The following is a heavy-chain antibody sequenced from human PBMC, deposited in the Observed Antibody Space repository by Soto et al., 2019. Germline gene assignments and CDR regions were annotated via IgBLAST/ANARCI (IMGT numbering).Heavy chain of an antibody. V-gene: IGHV3-9*01. Sequence: EVQLVESGGTLVQPGRSLRLSCAASGFSFDEYAMHWVRQVPGKGLEWVSGVSWNSGTVGYGDSVKGRFTISRDNDKNSLYLQMNSLRAADTAMYYCAKGFCSSAKCYTYSYMDVWGKGTAVTCSS. CDR3: AKGFCSSAKCYTYSYMDV. J-gene: IGHJ6*03. D-gene: IGHD2-2*01. CDR2: VSWNSGTV. CDR1: GFSFDEYA.